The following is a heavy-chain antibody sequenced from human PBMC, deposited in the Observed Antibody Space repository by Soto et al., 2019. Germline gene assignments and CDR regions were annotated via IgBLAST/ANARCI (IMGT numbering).Heavy chain of an antibody. V-gene: IGHV3-74*01. CDR1: GFTFSSYW. CDR2: INGDGSDN. J-gene: IGHJ4*01. D-gene: IGHD6-19*01. Sequence: PGGSLRLSCAASGFTFSSYWMHWVRQAPGKGLVWVSRINGDGSDNDYADSVKGRVTISRDNAKNTLYLQMDSLRPEDTAVYYCAKEIAVAGDLDYWGHGTLVTVSS. CDR3: AKEIAVAGDLDY.